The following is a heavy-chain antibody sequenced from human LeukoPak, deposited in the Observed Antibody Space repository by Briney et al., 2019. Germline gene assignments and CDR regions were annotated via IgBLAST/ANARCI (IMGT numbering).Heavy chain of an antibody. CDR2: ISEGGDST. CDR1: GLTFRNYA. D-gene: IGHD5-18*01. V-gene: IGHV3-23*01. Sequence: QSGGSLRLSCAASGLTFRNYAMSWVRQAPGKGLEWVSAISEGGDSTYYAASVKGRFTISRDNSKNTLYLQMNSLRAADTALYFCAKDISQGYTYGSIEQDYWGQGTLVTVSS. J-gene: IGHJ4*02. CDR3: AKDISQGYTYGSIEQDY.